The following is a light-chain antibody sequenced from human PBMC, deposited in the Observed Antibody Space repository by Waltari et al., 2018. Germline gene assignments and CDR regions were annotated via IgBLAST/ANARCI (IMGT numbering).Light chain of an antibody. CDR2: CAS. Sequence: EIVMTQSPATLSVSPGERATLSCRASQSVDSNLAWYQQKPGQAPRLLIFCASNRATGIPARFSGSGSWTEFTLTISSLQSEDFAVYYCQQYNNWLTWSFGQGTKVEIK. CDR3: QQYNNWLTWS. CDR1: QSVDSN. V-gene: IGKV3-15*01. J-gene: IGKJ1*01.